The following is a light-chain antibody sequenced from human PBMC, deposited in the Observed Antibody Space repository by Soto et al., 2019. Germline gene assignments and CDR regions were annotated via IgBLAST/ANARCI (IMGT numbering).Light chain of an antibody. V-gene: IGLV2-18*01. CDR1: STDFVSYNR. Sequence: QSALTQPPSVSESPGQSVTISCTGTSTDFVSYNRVSWYQQPPGTSPKLIIYEASNRPSGVPDRFSGSKSGNTASLTISELQAADEADYYRHLYTSENTYVFGTGTEFTVL. J-gene: IGLJ1*01. CDR3: HLYTSENTYV. CDR2: EAS.